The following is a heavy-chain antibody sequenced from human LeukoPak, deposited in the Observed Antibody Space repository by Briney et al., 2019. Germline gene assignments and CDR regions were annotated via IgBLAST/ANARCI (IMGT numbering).Heavy chain of an antibody. CDR2: ISSGGGT. CDR1: GFTVSNTY. J-gene: IGHJ6*02. CDR3: ARDRGIAAHYGMDV. Sequence: GGSLRLSCAASGFTVSNTYMSWVRQAPGKGLEWVSVISSGGGTYFTDSVKGRFTISRDNSKNTVFLQMNNLRADDTAMYYCARDRGIAAHYGMDVWGQGTTVTVSS. D-gene: IGHD6-6*01. V-gene: IGHV3-53*01.